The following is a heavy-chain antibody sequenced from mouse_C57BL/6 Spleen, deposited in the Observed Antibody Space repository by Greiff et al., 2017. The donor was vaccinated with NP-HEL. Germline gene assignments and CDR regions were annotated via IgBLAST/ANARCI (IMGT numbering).Heavy chain of an antibody. Sequence: VQLKQSVAELVRPGASVKLSCTASGFNIKNTYMHWVKQRPEQGLEWIGRIDPANGNTKYAPKFPGKATITADTSYNTAYLQLSSLTSEDTAIYYSARRGGSSYGYYYAMDYWGQGTSVTVSS. CDR1: GFNIKNTY. D-gene: IGHD1-1*01. CDR3: ARRGGSSYGYYYAMDY. J-gene: IGHJ4*01. V-gene: IGHV14-3*01. CDR2: IDPANGNT.